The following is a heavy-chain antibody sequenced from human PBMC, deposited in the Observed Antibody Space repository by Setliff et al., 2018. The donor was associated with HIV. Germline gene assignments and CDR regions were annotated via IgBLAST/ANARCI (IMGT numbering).Heavy chain of an antibody. V-gene: IGHV4-39*01. D-gene: IGHD6-19*01. CDR1: GGSISSSTFY. Sequence: PSETLSLTCTVSGGSISSSTFYWGWIRQPPGKGLEWIGTIYYSGSTYYNPSLKSRLTISVDTSKNQFSLNVSSVTAADTAVYYCAGGWGHDGFDFWGQGTMGTVSS. CDR3: AGGWGHDGFDF. CDR2: IYYSGST. J-gene: IGHJ3*01.